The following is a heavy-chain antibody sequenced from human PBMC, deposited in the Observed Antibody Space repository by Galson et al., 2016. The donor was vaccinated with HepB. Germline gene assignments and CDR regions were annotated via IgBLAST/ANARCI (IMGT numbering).Heavy chain of an antibody. J-gene: IGHJ5*02. CDR3: ARAPGRSIVRRKGLRRKGEWDEYSPINWFDP. CDR1: GYNFNTYA. D-gene: IGHD3-16*01. V-gene: IGHV1-3*01. CDR2: INGGNGNP. Sequence: SVKVSCKASGYNFNTYAMHWVRQAPGHRPEWIGWINGGNGNPKYSQKLQGRVTITRDTSASTMYMEVSSLTSDDTAVYYGARAPGRSIVRRKGLRRKGEWDEYSPINWFDPWGQGTLVTVSS.